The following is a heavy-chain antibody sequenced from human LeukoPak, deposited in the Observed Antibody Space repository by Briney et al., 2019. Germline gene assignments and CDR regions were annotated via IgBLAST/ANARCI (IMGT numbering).Heavy chain of an antibody. CDR3: ARRPTWPRYSESYYRPRRDNWFDP. CDR1: GYTFTSYG. CDR2: ISTFNGNT. Sequence: ASVKVSCKASGYTFTSYGISWVRQAPGQGLEWMGWISTFNGNTDYAQKVQGRVTMTTDTSTSTAYMELRSLRFDDTAVYYCARRPTWPRYSESYYRPRRDNWFDPWGQGTLVTVSS. J-gene: IGHJ5*02. D-gene: IGHD3-10*01. V-gene: IGHV1-18*01.